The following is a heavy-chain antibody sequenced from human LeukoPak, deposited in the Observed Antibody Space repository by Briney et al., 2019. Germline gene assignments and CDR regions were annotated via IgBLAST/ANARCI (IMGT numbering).Heavy chain of an antibody. CDR2: IIPILGIA. CDR1: GGTFSSYA. V-gene: IGHV1-69*04. Sequence: SVKVSCKASGGTFSSYAISWVRQAPGQGLEWMGRIIPILGIANYAQKFQGRVTITADKSTSTAYMELSSLRSEDTAVYYCAREGSLAGYSYGYYYYYGMDVWGQGTTVTVSS. D-gene: IGHD5-18*01. CDR3: AREGSLAGYSYGYYYYYGMDV. J-gene: IGHJ6*02.